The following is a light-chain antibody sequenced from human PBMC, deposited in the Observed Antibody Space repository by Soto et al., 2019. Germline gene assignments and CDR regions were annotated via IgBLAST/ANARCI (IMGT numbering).Light chain of an antibody. J-gene: IGLJ2*01. Sequence: QSVLTQPPSVSAAPGQRVTFCCSGGSSNIGKNYVSWYQQLPGTAPKLLIFENNRRPSGIPDRFSGSKSGTSATLGITGLQTGDEADYYCGTWDTSLSVGVFGGGTKLTVL. CDR3: GTWDTSLSVGV. CDR1: SSNIGKNY. V-gene: IGLV1-51*02. CDR2: ENN.